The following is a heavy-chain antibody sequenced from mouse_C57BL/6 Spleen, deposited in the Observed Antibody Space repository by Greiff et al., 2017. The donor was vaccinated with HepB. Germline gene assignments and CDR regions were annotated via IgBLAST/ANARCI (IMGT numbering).Heavy chain of an antibody. CDR3: ARSAPIYYSNEDYAMDY. CDR2: IYPGSGNT. J-gene: IGHJ4*01. CDR1: GYTFTDYY. V-gene: IGHV1-76*01. D-gene: IGHD2-5*01. Sequence: QVQLQQSGAELVRPGASVKLSCKASGYTFTDYYINWVKQRPGQGLEWIARIYPGSGNTYYNEKFKGKATLTAEKSSSTAYMQLSSLTSEDSAVYFCARSAPIYYSNEDYAMDYWGQGTSVTVSS.